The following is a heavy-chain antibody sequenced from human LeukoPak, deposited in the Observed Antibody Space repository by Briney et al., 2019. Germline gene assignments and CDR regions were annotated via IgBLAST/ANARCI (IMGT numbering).Heavy chain of an antibody. CDR3: ARGAYSFDC. V-gene: IGHV3-33*01. CDR2: IRYDGSNK. J-gene: IGHJ4*02. D-gene: IGHD2-21*01. Sequence: PGGSLRLSCAASGFTFSSYGMHWVRQAPGKGLEWVAVIRYDGSNKYYADSVKGRFTVSRDNSKNTLYLQMNSLRAEDTAVYYCARGAYSFDCWGQGTLVIVSS. CDR1: GFTFSSYG.